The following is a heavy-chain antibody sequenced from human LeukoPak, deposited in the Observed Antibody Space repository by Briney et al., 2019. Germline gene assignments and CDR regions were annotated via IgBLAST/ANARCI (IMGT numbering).Heavy chain of an antibody. D-gene: IGHD5-18*01. CDR2: IYYSGST. J-gene: IGHJ4*02. CDR1: GGSISSSSYY. V-gene: IGHV4-39*01. CDR3: ARVRGYSYGAYFDY. Sequence: PSETLSLTCTVSGGSISSSSYYWGWIRQPPGKGLEWIGSIYYSGSTYYNPSLKSRVTISVDTSKNQFSLKLSSVTAADTAVYYCARVRGYSYGAYFDYWGQGTLVTVSS.